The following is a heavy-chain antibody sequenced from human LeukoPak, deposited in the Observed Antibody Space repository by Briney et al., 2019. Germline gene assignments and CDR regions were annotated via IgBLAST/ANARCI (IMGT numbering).Heavy chain of an antibody. D-gene: IGHD3-10*01. Sequence: GGSLRLSCAASGFTFSSYEMSWVRQGPGKGLEWVSYISGSGSTKYYADSVKGRFTISRDNAKKSLYLQMNSLRAEDTAVYYCARGWGEGGQGTLVTVSS. J-gene: IGHJ4*02. V-gene: IGHV3-48*03. CDR3: ARGWGE. CDR2: ISGSGSTK. CDR1: GFTFSSYE.